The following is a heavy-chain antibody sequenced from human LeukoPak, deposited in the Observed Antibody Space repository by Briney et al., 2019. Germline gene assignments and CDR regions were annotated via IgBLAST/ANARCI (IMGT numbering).Heavy chain of an antibody. D-gene: IGHD5-12*01. V-gene: IGHV4-39*01. CDR2: IHYSGRT. Sequence: PSETLSLTCTVSVGSLSSKCYHLGWIPPAPGKGVEGHRSIHYSGRTYYNPCLKSRVTISVDTSMTQFSLKLSSVIAADTAVYHCASAQTATNHFGYWGQGTLVTVSS. J-gene: IGHJ4*02. CDR3: ASAQTATNHFGY. CDR1: VGSLSSKCYH.